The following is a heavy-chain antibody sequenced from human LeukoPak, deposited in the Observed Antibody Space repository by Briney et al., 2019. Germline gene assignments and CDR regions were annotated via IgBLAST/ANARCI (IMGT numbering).Heavy chain of an antibody. D-gene: IGHD3-22*01. CDR2: SYYSGST. J-gene: IGHJ3*02. CDR1: GGSISSSRYY. Sequence: SETLSLTCTVSGGSISSSRYYLGWMRQPPGKGLEWSVSSYYSGSTYDNPSLKSRVTISVDTSKNQFSLKLSSVPAADTAVYYCATEDSFPYAFDIWGQGTMVTVSS. V-gene: IGHV4-39*07. CDR3: ATEDSFPYAFDI.